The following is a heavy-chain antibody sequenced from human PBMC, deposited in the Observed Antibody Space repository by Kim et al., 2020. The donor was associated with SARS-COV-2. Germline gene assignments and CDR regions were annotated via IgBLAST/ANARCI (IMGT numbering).Heavy chain of an antibody. J-gene: IGHJ5*02. V-gene: IGHV4-61*02. D-gene: IGHD4-17*01. CDR3: ARETTLRWFDP. CDR1: GGSISSGSYY. CDR2: IYTSGST. Sequence: SETLSLTCTVSGGSISSGSYYWSWIRQPAGKGLEWIGRIYTSGSTNYNPSLKSRVTISVDTSKNQFSLKLSSVTAADTAVYYCARETTLRWFDPWGQGTLVTVSS.